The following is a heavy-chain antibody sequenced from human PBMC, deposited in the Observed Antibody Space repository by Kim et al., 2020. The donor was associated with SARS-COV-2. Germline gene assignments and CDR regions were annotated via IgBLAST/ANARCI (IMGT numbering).Heavy chain of an antibody. J-gene: IGHJ4*02. CDR2: IYHSGST. CDR1: GYSISSGYY. V-gene: IGHV4-38-2*02. CDR3: ARDRRDYDSSGYRYYFDY. Sequence: SETLSLTCTVSGYSISSGYYWGWIRQPPGKGLEWIGSIYHSGSTYYNPSLKSRVTISVDTSKNQFSLKLSSVTAADTAVYYCARDRRDYDSSGYRYYFDYWGQGTLVTVSS. D-gene: IGHD3-22*01.